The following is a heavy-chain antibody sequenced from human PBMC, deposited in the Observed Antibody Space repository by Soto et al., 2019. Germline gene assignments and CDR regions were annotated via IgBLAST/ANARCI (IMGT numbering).Heavy chain of an antibody. V-gene: IGHV3-15*07. CDR2: IRTKTYCEAV. CDR3: NAYRGYCTGFIAYDI. J-gene: IGHJ3*02. CDR1: GFTFSSYS. Sequence: PGGSLRLSCAASGFTFSSYSMNWVRQAPGKGLEWIGRIRTKTYCEAVAYTAPVKGRFTISRDDSKDTMYLQMNSLKIEDTALYYCNAYRGYCTGFIAYDIWGQGSIVTV. D-gene: IGHD2-8*02.